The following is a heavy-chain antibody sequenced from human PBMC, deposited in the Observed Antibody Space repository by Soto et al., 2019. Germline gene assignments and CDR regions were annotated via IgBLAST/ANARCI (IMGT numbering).Heavy chain of an antibody. V-gene: IGHV3-7*04. Sequence: EVQLVESGGGLVQPGGFLRLSCAASGFTFGTYWMTWVRQAPGKGLECVGNIKPDGSERYYVDSVKGRFTISRDNAKNSLYLRMNSLRAEDTAVYYCATDLNWEQYWGQGTLVTVSS. CDR1: GFTFGTYW. D-gene: IGHD7-27*01. CDR2: IKPDGSER. CDR3: ATDLNWEQY. J-gene: IGHJ4*02.